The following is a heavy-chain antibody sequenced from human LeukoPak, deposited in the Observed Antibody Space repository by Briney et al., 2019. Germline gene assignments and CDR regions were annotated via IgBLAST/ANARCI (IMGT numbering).Heavy chain of an antibody. D-gene: IGHD4-17*01. Sequence: PSETLSLTCTVSGGSISGYYWSWIRQPPGKGLEWIGYIYYSGSTNYNPSLKSRVTISVDTSKNQFSLKLSSVTAADTAVYYCAGTTVTTRDAFDIWGQGTMVTVSS. CDR2: IYYSGST. CDR3: AGTTVTTRDAFDI. V-gene: IGHV4-59*01. J-gene: IGHJ3*02. CDR1: GGSISGYY.